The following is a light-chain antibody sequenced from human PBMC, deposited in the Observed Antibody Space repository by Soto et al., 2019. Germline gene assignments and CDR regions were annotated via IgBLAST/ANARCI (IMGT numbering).Light chain of an antibody. CDR2: EVS. CDR1: SSDVGGYNY. Sequence: QSVLAQPASVSGSPGQSITISCTGTSSDVGGYNYVSWYQQHPGKAPKLMIYEVSNRPSGVSNRFSGSKSGNTASLTISGLQAEDEADYYCTPYTSPTTYVFGTGTKVT. V-gene: IGLV2-14*01. J-gene: IGLJ1*01. CDR3: TPYTSPTTYV.